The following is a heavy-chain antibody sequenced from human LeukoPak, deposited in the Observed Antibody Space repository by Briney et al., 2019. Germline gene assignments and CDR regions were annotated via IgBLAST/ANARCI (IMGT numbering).Heavy chain of an antibody. J-gene: IGHJ4*02. D-gene: IGHD3-22*01. V-gene: IGHV4-39*01. CDR2: IYYSRST. CDR3: ARSRGRYDSSGDVDY. CDR1: GGSISSSSYY. Sequence: PSETLSLTCTVSGGSISSSSYYWGWIRQPPGKGLEWIGSIYYSRSTYYNPSLKSRVTISVDTSKNQFSLKLSSVTAADTAVYYCARSRGRYDSSGDVDYWGQGTLVTVSS.